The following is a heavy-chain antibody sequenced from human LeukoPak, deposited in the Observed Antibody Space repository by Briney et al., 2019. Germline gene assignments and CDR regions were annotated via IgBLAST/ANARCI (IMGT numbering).Heavy chain of an antibody. J-gene: IGHJ5*02. CDR1: GYTFTSYY. D-gene: IGHD2-2*01. Sequence: ASVKVSCKASGYTFTSYYMHWVRQAPGQGLEWMGIINPSGGSTSYAQKFQGRVTMTRDTSTSTVYMELSSLRSEDTAVYYCARGYCSSTSCYYREGWFDPWGQGTLVTVSS. V-gene: IGHV1-46*01. CDR2: INPSGGST. CDR3: ARGYCSSTSCYYREGWFDP.